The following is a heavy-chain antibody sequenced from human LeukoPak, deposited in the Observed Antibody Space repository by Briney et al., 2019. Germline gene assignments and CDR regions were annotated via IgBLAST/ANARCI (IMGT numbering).Heavy chain of an antibody. D-gene: IGHD2-2*01. Sequence: GASVKVSCKVSGYTRTEMSIHWVRQAPGGALEWMGGFDPEDGETVYAPKFQGRVTMTEDTSADTAYMELSSLRSEDTAEYYCTTCLNGAGQPVAIYYYGMDVWGQGTTVTVSS. V-gene: IGHV1-24*01. CDR3: TTCLNGAGQPVAIYYYGMDV. CDR1: GYTRTEMS. J-gene: IGHJ6*02. CDR2: FDPEDGET.